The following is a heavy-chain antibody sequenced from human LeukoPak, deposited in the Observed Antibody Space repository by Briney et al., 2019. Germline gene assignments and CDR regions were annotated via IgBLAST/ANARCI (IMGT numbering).Heavy chain of an antibody. CDR3: ATSRSSWWSTFDI. CDR2: IDPSGGGT. Sequence: ASVKVSCKASGYTFTAYYMHWVRQAPGQGLEWMGIIDPSGGGTSYAQKFQGRVTMTEDTSTDTVYMELSSLRSEDTAVYYCATSRSSWWSTFDIWGQGTMVTVSS. J-gene: IGHJ3*02. CDR1: GYTFTAYY. V-gene: IGHV1-46*01. D-gene: IGHD2-15*01.